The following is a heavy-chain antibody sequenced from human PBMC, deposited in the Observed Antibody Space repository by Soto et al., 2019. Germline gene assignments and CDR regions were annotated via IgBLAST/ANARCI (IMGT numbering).Heavy chain of an antibody. CDR3: ARHRYTSGRTDNDMDF. Sequence: GGALETYFKGSGYDFATYWIGWVRQMPGKGLEWMRIIYPGDYDTKYSPSFQGQVTISVDKSISNAYLQWSSLTASATAMYYCARHRYTSGRTDNDMDFWGQGTPVTVSS. CDR2: IYPGDYDT. V-gene: IGHV5-51*01. D-gene: IGHD6-19*01. J-gene: IGHJ6*02. CDR1: GYDFATYW.